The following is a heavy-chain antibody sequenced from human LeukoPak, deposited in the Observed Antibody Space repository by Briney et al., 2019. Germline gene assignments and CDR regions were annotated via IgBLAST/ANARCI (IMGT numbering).Heavy chain of an antibody. V-gene: IGHV4-30-4*01. CDR2: IYYSGST. Sequence: TLSLTCTVSGGSISSGDYYWRWIRQPPGKGLEWIGYIYYSGSTYYNPSLKSRVTISVDTSKNQFSLNLSSVTAADTAVYYCARLGGGNSASWFDPWGQGTLVTVSS. J-gene: IGHJ5*02. D-gene: IGHD4-23*01. CDR1: GGSISSGDYY. CDR3: ARLGGGNSASWFDP.